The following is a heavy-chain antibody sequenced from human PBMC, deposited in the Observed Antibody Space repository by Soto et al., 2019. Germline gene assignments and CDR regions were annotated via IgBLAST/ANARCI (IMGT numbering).Heavy chain of an antibody. V-gene: IGHV4-39*07. Sequence: SETLSLTCTVSGGSISSGSYFWGWIRQPPGKGLEWIGSISYSGSTYYNPSLKSRVTISVDTSKNQFSLKLSSVTAADTAVYYCARVNGNYDFDYWGQGTLVTVSS. D-gene: IGHD4-17*01. CDR2: ISYSGST. J-gene: IGHJ4*02. CDR1: GGSISSGSYF. CDR3: ARVNGNYDFDY.